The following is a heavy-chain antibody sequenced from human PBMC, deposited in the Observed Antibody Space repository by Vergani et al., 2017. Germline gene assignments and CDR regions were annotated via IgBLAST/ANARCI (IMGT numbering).Heavy chain of an antibody. CDR2: IIPFLCIA. CDR1: LCPFTPYP. Sequence: QVQLVHSPADVNTPPSSLPLSCTPSLCPFTPYPLRSLPPPPPPXADCLGSIIPFLCIANYAQKFQGRVTITADKSTSTAYMELSSLRSEDTAVYYCAGARGVPAAIEGSYYYYGMDVWGQGTTVTVSS. J-gene: IGHJ6*02. CDR3: AGARGVPAAIEGSYYYYGMDV. D-gene: IGHD2-2*02. V-gene: IGHV1-69*04.